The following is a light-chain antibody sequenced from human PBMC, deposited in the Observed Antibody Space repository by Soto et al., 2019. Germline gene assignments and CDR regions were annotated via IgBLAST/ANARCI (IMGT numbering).Light chain of an antibody. V-gene: IGKV3-11*01. CDR3: QQRSNWPRGGT. CDR2: DAS. CDR1: QSVSSY. J-gene: IGKJ1*01. Sequence: EIVLTQSPATLSLSPGERATLSCRASQSVSSYLAWYQQKPGQAPRLLIYDASNRATGIPARFSGSGSGTDFTLTISSLEPEDFAVYNCQQRSNWPRGGTFGQGTKVEIK.